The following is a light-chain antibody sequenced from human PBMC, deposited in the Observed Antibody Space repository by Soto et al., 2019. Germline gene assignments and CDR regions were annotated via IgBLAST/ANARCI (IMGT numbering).Light chain of an antibody. CDR1: SSDVGGYNF. V-gene: IGLV2-14*03. J-gene: IGLJ1*01. Sequence: QSALTQPASVSGSPGQSITISCTGTSSDVGGYNFVSWYQQHPGKVPKLMIFDANRRPSGVSDRFSGSKSGNTASLTISGLPAEDEGDYYCCSYTSSSTHVFGSGTKLTVL. CDR2: DAN. CDR3: CSYTSSSTHV.